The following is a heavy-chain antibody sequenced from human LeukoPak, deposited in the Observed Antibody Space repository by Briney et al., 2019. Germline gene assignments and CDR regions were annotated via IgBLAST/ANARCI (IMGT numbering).Heavy chain of an antibody. V-gene: IGHV3-23*01. CDR2: ISGDVRST. CDR1: GFTFSSYA. J-gene: IGHJ4*02. D-gene: IGHD4-11*01. CDR3: VKRVDYSEKYYFDS. Sequence: GGSLRLSCAASGFTFSSYAMSWVRQAPGKGLEWVSAISGDVRSTFYADSVKGRFTISRDNSKNTLSPQMNSLRADDTAIYYCVKRVDYSEKYYFDSWGRGTLATVSS.